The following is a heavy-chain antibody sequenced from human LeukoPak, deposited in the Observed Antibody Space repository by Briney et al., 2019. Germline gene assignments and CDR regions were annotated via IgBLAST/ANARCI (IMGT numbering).Heavy chain of an antibody. J-gene: IGHJ4*02. CDR1: GFTFDDYA. CDR3: AKGFYGDYLGYFDY. Sequence: GGSLRLSCAASGFTFDDYAMHWVRQAPGKGLEWVSGISWNSGSIGYADSVKGRFTISRGNAKNSLYLQMNSLRAEDTALYYCAKGFYGDYLGYFDYWGQGTLVTVSS. CDR2: ISWNSGSI. D-gene: IGHD4-17*01. V-gene: IGHV3-9*01.